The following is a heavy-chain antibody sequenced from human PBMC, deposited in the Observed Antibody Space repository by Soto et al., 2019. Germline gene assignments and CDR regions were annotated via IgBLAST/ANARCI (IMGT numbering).Heavy chain of an antibody. CDR1: GFTFTSSA. V-gene: IGHV1-58*01. CDR3: AAEVTMVRGVIISDY. Sequence: ASVKVSCKASGFTFTSSAVQWVRQARGQRLEWIGWIVVGSGNTNYAQKFQERVTITRDMSTSTAYMELSSLRSEDTAVYYCAAEVTMVRGVIISDYWGQGTLVTVSS. D-gene: IGHD3-10*01. CDR2: IVVGSGNT. J-gene: IGHJ4*02.